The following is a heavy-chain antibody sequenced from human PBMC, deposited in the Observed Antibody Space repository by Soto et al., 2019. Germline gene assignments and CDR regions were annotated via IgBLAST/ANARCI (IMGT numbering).Heavy chain of an antibody. J-gene: IGHJ4*02. D-gene: IGHD6-19*01. CDR2: ITSSGSTI. CDR3: ARENEQWVDADN. Sequence: GGSLRLSCAASGFTFSDYYMSWIRQAPGKGLEWVSYITSSGSTIYYADSVKGRFTISRDNAKNSLYLQMNSLRAEDTAVYYCARENEQWVDADNWGQGTLVTVSS. CDR1: GFTFSDYY. V-gene: IGHV3-11*01.